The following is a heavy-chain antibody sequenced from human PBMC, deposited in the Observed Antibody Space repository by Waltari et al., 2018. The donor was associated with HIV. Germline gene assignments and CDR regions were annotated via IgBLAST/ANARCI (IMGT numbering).Heavy chain of an antibody. V-gene: IGHV4-34*01. CDR2: INHSGST. Sequence: QVQLQPWGAGLLKPPETLSVTCAVDVGSFSDYYWSWIRQPPGKGLEWIGEINHSGSTNYNPSLNSRVTISVDTSKNQFSLKLSSVTAADTAVYYCARGGNYYRSGSYYKLDYWGQGTLVTVSS. CDR3: ARGGNYYRSGSYYKLDY. CDR1: VGSFSDYY. J-gene: IGHJ4*02. D-gene: IGHD3-10*01.